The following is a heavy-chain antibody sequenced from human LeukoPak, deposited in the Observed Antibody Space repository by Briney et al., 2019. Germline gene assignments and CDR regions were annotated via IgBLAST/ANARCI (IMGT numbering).Heavy chain of an antibody. Sequence: SETLSLTCTVSGGSISSYYWSWIRQPAGKGLEWIGRIYTSGSTNYNPSLKSRVTMSVDTSKNQFSLKLSSVTAADTAVYYCARYKSGSGSYSPLPFDYWGQGTLVTVSS. CDR1: GGSISSYY. V-gene: IGHV4-4*07. D-gene: IGHD3-10*01. CDR3: ARYKSGSGSYSPLPFDY. J-gene: IGHJ4*02. CDR2: IYTSGST.